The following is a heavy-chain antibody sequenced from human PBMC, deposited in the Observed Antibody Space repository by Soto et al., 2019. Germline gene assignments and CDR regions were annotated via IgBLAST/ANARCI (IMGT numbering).Heavy chain of an antibody. CDR3: AHRRYDYGDYYFDY. CDR1: GFPLSTSGVG. D-gene: IGHD4-17*01. Sequence: QITLKESGPTLVKPTQTLTLTCTFSGFPLSTSGVGVGWIRQPPGKALEWLALIYWDDDKRYSPSLKSSLNITNDTSKNQVVPTMTNMDPVDTATYYWAHRRYDYGDYYFDYWGKGTLVTVSS. CDR2: IYWDDDK. V-gene: IGHV2-5*02. J-gene: IGHJ4*02.